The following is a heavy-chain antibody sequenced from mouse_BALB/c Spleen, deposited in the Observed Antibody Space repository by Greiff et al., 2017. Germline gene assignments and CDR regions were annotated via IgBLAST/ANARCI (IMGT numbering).Heavy chain of an antibody. J-gene: IGHJ1*01. V-gene: IGHV5-15*02. D-gene: IGHD2-3*01. CDR2: ISNLAYSI. CDR1: GFTFSDYG. CDR3: ARDRDGYWYLDV. Sequence: EVQLVESGGGLVQPGGSRKLSCAASGFTFSDYGMAWVRQAPGKGPEWVAFISNLAYSIYYADTVTGRFTISRENAKNTLYLEMSSLRSEDTAMYYCARDRDGYWYLDVWGAGTTVTVSS.